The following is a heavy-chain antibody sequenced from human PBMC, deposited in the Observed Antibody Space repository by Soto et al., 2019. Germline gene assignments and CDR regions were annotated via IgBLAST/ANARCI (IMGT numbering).Heavy chain of an antibody. CDR3: ARRGAVAGLHY. J-gene: IGHJ4*02. CDR1: GFTFSSYW. D-gene: IGHD6-19*01. Sequence: EVQLVESGGGLVQPGGSLRVSFAASGFTFSSYWMHWVGQAPGKGLVWVSRINSDGSSTSYADSVKGRFTISRDNAKNTLYLQMNSLRAEDTAIYYCARRGAVAGLHYWGQGTLVTVSS. V-gene: IGHV3-74*01. CDR2: INSDGSST.